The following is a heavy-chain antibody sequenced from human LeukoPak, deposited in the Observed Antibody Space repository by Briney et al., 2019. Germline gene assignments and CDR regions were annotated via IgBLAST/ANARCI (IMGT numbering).Heavy chain of an antibody. V-gene: IGHV3-53*05. J-gene: IGHJ5*02. D-gene: IGHD3-3*01. CDR1: GFTVSSNY. CDR3: ARPNTIFGVVTSFDP. Sequence: GGSLRLSCAASGFTVSSNYMSWVRQAPGKGLEWVSVIYSGGSTYYADSVKGRFTISRDNSKNTLYLQMNSLRAEDTAVYYCARPNTIFGVVTSFDPWGQGTLVTVSS. CDR2: IYSGGST.